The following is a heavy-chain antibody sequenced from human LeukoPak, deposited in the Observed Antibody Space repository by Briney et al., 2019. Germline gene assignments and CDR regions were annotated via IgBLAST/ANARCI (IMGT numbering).Heavy chain of an antibody. CDR2: SYPGYSDP. CDR1: GYSLTSYF. V-gene: IGHV5-51*01. Sequence: GESLQISCNGSGYSLTSYFIVWVRQVSGKGLGWIGISYPGYSDPRSSPSFQGQVTNSPYQSIRPAYIHCGSLNASHPASYHCVRRGSGSWYTYSHYMDVWGKGTTVTVSS. D-gene: IGHD6-13*01. CDR3: VRRGSGSWYTYSHYMDV. J-gene: IGHJ6*03.